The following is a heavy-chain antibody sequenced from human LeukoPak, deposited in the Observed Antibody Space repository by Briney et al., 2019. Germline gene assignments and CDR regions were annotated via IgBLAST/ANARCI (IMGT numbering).Heavy chain of an antibody. V-gene: IGHV3-7*04. D-gene: IGHD2-2*01. J-gene: IGHJ4*02. CDR2: IKQDGSEK. CDR3: ARVRYCSSTSCYFADY. Sequence: GGSLRLSCAASGFTFSNYWMTCVRQAPGKGLEWVANIKQDGSEKYYVDSVKGRFTISRDNAKNSLYLQMNSLRAEDTAVYYCARVRYCSSTSCYFADYWGQGTLVTVSS. CDR1: GFTFSNYW.